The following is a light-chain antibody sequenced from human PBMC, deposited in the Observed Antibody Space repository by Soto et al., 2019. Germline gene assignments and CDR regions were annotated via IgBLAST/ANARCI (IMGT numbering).Light chain of an antibody. J-gene: IGKJ4*01. CDR3: QHYNDWPLT. V-gene: IGKV3-15*01. Sequence: EVVMTQSPATLSVSPGEGATLSCRASQSVRSNLHGYRQQPGPAPRLLSYDASTKATGVPARFSGSGAETEFTLTISSLQSEDFAVYYCQHYNDWPLTCGGGTMVEIK. CDR2: DAS. CDR1: QSVRSN.